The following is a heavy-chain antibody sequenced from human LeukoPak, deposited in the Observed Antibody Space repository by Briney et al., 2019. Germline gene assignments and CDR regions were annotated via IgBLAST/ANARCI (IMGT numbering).Heavy chain of an antibody. Sequence: GASVKVSCKASGYTLTSYGISWVRQAPGQGLEWRGWISAYNGNTNYAQKLQGRVTMTTDTSTSTAYMELRSLRSEDTAVYYCARFTEVESAAAADYWGQGTLVTVSS. J-gene: IGHJ4*02. CDR3: ARFTEVESAAAADY. CDR1: GYTLTSYG. D-gene: IGHD6-13*01. CDR2: ISAYNGNT. V-gene: IGHV1-18*01.